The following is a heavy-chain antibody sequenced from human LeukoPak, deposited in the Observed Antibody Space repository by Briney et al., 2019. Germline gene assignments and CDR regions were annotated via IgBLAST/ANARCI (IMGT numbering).Heavy chain of an antibody. CDR3: ARAPGSGSYSAFDY. J-gene: IGHJ4*02. V-gene: IGHV1-3*04. Sequence: GASVKVSCKASGYTFTTYAMHWVRQAPGQRLEWMGWINTGNGNTKYSQRFQGRVTTTRDASASTAYMDLSSLRSEDTAVYYCARAPGSGSYSAFDYWGQGTLVTVSS. CDR2: INTGNGNT. CDR1: GYTFTTYA. D-gene: IGHD1-26*01.